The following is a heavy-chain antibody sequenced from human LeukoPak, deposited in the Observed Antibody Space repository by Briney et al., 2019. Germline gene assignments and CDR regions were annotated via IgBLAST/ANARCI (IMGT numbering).Heavy chain of an antibody. V-gene: IGHV3-7*01. D-gene: IGHD4/OR15-4a*01. CDR3: ATLPAPYGANFDY. CDR1: GFTFSSYW. Sequence: PGGSLRLSCAASGFTFSSYWMSWVRQAPGQGLEWVANIKQDGSEKYYVDSVKGRFTISRDNAKNSLYLQMNSLRAEDTAVYYCATLPAPYGANFDYWGQGTLVTVSS. J-gene: IGHJ4*02. CDR2: IKQDGSEK.